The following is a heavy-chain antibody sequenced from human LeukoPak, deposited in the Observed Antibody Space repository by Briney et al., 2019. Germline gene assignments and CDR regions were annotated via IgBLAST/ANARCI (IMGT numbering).Heavy chain of an antibody. Sequence: GASVKVSCKASGYTFTSYDINWVRQATGQGLEWMGWMNPNSGNTGYAQKFQGRVTMTRNTSISTAYMELSSLRSEDTAVYYCARAPIGSGSYEADYWGQGTLVTVSS. CDR1: GYTFTSYD. V-gene: IGHV1-8*01. CDR3: ARAPIGSGSYEADY. D-gene: IGHD3-10*01. CDR2: MNPNSGNT. J-gene: IGHJ4*02.